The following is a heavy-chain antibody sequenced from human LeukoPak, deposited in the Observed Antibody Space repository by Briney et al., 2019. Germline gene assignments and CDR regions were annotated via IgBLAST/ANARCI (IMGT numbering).Heavy chain of an antibody. Sequence: SETLSLTCTVSGGSISSSNYYCGWLRQPPGKGLEWIGSVNYSGHTYYNPSLKSRVTLSVDTSRNQFSLRLSSVTASDTAVYYCTRRGITGASDYWGQGTLVTVSS. D-gene: IGHD1-20*01. CDR2: VNYSGHT. J-gene: IGHJ4*02. CDR3: TRRGITGASDY. CDR1: GGSISSSNYY. V-gene: IGHV4-39*01.